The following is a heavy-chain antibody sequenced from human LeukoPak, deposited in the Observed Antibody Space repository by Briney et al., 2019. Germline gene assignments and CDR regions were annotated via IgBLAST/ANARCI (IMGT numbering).Heavy chain of an antibody. D-gene: IGHD3-3*01. CDR1: GGTFSSYA. CDR3: ASGFLGRGITIFGVVIMLDY. Sequence: SVKVSCKASGGTFSSYAISWVRQAPGQGLEWMGGIIPIFGTANYAQKFQGRVTITADESTSTAYMELSSLRSEDTAVYYCASGFLGRGITIFGVVIMLDYWGQGTLVTVSS. CDR2: IIPIFGTA. J-gene: IGHJ4*02. V-gene: IGHV1-69*13.